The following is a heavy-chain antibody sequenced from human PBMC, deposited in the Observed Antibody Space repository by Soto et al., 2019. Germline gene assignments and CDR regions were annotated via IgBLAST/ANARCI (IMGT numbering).Heavy chain of an antibody. Sequence: QVQLQESGPGLVKPSQTLSLTCTVCGGSISSGNYYWSWIRQPPGKGLEWIGFISYSGSTYYNLSLMSRVTISVDTSKNQFSLNLSFVTAADTAVYYCATMGTPATGLYYFDYWGQGTLVTVSS. CDR3: ATMGTPATGLYYFDY. CDR2: ISYSGST. D-gene: IGHD2-15*01. CDR1: GGSISSGNYY. J-gene: IGHJ4*02. V-gene: IGHV4-30-4*01.